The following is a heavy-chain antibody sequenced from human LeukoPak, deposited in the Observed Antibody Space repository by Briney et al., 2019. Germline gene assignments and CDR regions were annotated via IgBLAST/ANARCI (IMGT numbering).Heavy chain of an antibody. J-gene: IGHJ4*02. Sequence: ASVKVSCKASGGAFSSYAISWVRQAPGQGLEWMGRINPNSGGTNYAQKFQGRVTMTRDTSISTAYMELSRLRSDDTAVYYCARVSSSWYYYFDYWGQGTLVTVSS. CDR3: ARVSSSWYYYFDY. V-gene: IGHV1-2*06. D-gene: IGHD6-13*01. CDR2: INPNSGGT. CDR1: GGAFSSYA.